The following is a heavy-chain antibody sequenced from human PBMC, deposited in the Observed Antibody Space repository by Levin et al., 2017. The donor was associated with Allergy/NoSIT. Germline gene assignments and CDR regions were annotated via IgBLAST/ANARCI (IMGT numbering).Heavy chain of an antibody. CDR3: AGSYGVYFDY. CDR2: ISSSGSTI. J-gene: IGHJ4*02. CDR1: GFTFSSYE. V-gene: IGHV3-48*03. Sequence: GGSLRLSCAASGFTFSSYEMNWVRQAPGKGLEWVSYISSSGSTIYYADSVKGRFTISRDNAKNSLYLQMNSLRAEDTAVYYCAGSYGVYFDYWGQGTLVTVSS. D-gene: IGHD4-17*01.